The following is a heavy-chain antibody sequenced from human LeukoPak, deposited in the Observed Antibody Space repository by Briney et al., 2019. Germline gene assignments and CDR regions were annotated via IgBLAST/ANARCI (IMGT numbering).Heavy chain of an antibody. CDR2: IWYDGSNK. CDR1: GFTFSSYG. V-gene: IGHV3-33*01. Sequence: GGSLRLSCAASGFTFSSYGMHWVRQAPGEGLEWVAVIWYDGSNKYYADSVKGRFTISRDNSKNTLYLQMNSLRAEDTAVYYCARDYSSSTGPYYYYGMDVWGQGTTVTVSS. D-gene: IGHD6-13*01. CDR3: ARDYSSSTGPYYYYGMDV. J-gene: IGHJ6*02.